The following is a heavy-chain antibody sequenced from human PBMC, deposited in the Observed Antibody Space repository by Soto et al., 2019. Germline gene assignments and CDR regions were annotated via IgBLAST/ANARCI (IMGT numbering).Heavy chain of an antibody. CDR1: GGSFSGYY. D-gene: IGHD3-3*01. Sequence: SETLSLTCAVYGGSFSGYYWSWIRQPPGKGLEWIGEINHSGSTNYNPSLKSRVTISVDTSKNQSSLKLSSVTAADTAVYYCARGNFLSGYYPNNCFDPWGQGTLVTASS. J-gene: IGHJ5*02. V-gene: IGHV4-34*01. CDR3: ARGNFLSGYYPNNCFDP. CDR2: INHSGST.